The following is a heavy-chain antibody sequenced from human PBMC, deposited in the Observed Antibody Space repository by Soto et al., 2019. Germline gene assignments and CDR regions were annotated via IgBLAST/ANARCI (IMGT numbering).Heavy chain of an antibody. CDR3: AHRPDEGYFKH. CDR1: GFSLSTSGVG. V-gene: IGHV2-5*02. Sequence: KESGPTLVKPTQTLTLTCPFSGFSLSTSGVGVGWIRQPPGKALEWLALIHWDDDRHYSPSLKSRLTIIKDTSKNQVVLTMVNMDPVDTATYFCAHRPDEGYFKHWGPGSLVTVSS. J-gene: IGHJ1*01. CDR2: IHWDDDR.